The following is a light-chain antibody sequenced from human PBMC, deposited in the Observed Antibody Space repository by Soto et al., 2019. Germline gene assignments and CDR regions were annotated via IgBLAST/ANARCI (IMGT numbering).Light chain of an antibody. Sequence: EVVLTQSPATLSLSPGERATLSCRVSQSVGSYLAWYQQKPGQAPRLLIYGASSRATGIPDRFSGSGSGIDFTLTISRLEPEDFAVYYCQQYGSSPRTFGGGTKVDIK. CDR3: QQYGSSPRT. J-gene: IGKJ4*01. CDR1: QSVGSY. V-gene: IGKV3-20*01. CDR2: GAS.